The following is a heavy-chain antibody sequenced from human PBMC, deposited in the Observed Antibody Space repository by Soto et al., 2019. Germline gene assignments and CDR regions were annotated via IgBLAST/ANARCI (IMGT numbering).Heavy chain of an antibody. D-gene: IGHD3-22*01. J-gene: IGHJ3*02. CDR3: ARVAMIVVVRGAFDI. Sequence: SLRLSCAASGFTVSSNYMSWVRQAPGKGLEWVSVIYSGGSTYYADSVKGRFTISRHNSKNTLYLQMNSLRAEDTAVYYCARVAMIVVVRGAFDIWGQGTMVTVSS. V-gene: IGHV3-53*04. CDR1: GFTVSSNY. CDR2: IYSGGST.